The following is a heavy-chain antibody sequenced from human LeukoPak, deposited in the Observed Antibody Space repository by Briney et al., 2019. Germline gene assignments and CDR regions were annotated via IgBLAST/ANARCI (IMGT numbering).Heavy chain of an antibody. J-gene: IGHJ4*02. CDR1: GFTFSSYA. D-gene: IGHD1-26*01. CDR2: ISGSGGST. CDR3: ARVNRYSGSPGYFDY. Sequence: PGGSLRLSCAASGFTFSSYAMSWVRQAPGKGLEWVSAISGSGGSTYYADSVKGRFTISRDNSKNTLYLQMNSLRAEDTAVYYCARVNRYSGSPGYFDYWGQGTLVTVSS. V-gene: IGHV3-23*01.